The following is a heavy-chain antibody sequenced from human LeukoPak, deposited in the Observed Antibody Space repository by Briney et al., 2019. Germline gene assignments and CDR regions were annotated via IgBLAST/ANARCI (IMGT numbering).Heavy chain of an antibody. V-gene: IGHV3-30-3*01. CDR2: ISYDGSNK. CDR3: ASCPSDYYDSSGYPVYFDY. CDR1: GFTFSSYA. D-gene: IGHD3-22*01. J-gene: IGHJ4*02. Sequence: GGSLRLSCAASGFTFSSYAMHWVRQAPGKGLEWVAVISYDGSNKYYADSVKGRFTISRDNSKNTLYLQMNSLRAEDTAVYYCASCPSDYYDSSGYPVYFDYWGQGTLVTVSS.